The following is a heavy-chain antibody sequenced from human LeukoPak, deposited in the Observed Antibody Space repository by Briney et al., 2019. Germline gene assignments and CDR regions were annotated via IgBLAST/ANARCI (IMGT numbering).Heavy chain of an antibody. CDR2: INPNSGGT. J-gene: IGHJ3*02. CDR1: GYTFTGYY. Sequence: GASVKVSCKASGYTFTGYYMHWVRQAPGQGLEWMGWINPNSGGTNYAQKFQGRVTMTRDTSISTAYMELSRLRSDDTAVYYCARGRSGYSGFGGGDAFDIWGQGTMVTVSS. D-gene: IGHD1-26*01. V-gene: IGHV1-2*02. CDR3: ARGRSGYSGFGGGDAFDI.